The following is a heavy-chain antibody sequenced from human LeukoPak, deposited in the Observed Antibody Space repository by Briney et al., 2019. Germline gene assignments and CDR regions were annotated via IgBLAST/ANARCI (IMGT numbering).Heavy chain of an antibody. J-gene: IGHJ3*02. CDR2: IIPIFGTA. V-gene: IGHV1-69*13. D-gene: IGHD2-21*02. CDR1: GGTFSSYA. Sequence: SVKVSCKASGGTFSSYAISWVRQAPGQGLEWMGGIIPIFGTANYAQKFQGRVTITADESTSTAYMELSSLRSEDTAVYYCARVRVTAIDAFDIWGQGTVVTVSS. CDR3: ARVRVTAIDAFDI.